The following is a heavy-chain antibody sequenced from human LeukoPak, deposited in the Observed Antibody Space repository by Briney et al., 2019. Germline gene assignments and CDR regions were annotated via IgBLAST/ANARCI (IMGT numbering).Heavy chain of an antibody. D-gene: IGHD2-2*01. J-gene: IGHJ5*02. V-gene: IGHV5-51*01. CDR2: IYPGDSDT. CDR1: GYSFTSYW. CDR3: ARLPPIVVVPAAVYGWFDP. Sequence: GESLKISCKGSGYSFTSYWIGWVRQMPGKGLEWMGIIYPGDSDTRYSPSFQGQVTISADKSISTAYLQWSSLKASDTAMYYCARLPPIVVVPAAVYGWFDPWGQGTLVTVSS.